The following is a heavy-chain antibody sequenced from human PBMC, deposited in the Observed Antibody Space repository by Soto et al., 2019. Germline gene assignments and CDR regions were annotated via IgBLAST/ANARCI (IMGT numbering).Heavy chain of an antibody. CDR1: GFTFSSYS. Sequence: PGGSLRLSCAASGFTFSSYSMNWVRQAPGKGLEWVSSISSSSSYIYYADSVKGRFTISRDNSKNTLYLQMNSLRAEDTAVYYCARWMDSSGYYGYYYGMDVWGQGITVTVSS. CDR3: ARWMDSSGYYGYYYGMDV. J-gene: IGHJ6*02. V-gene: IGHV3-21*01. D-gene: IGHD3-22*01. CDR2: ISSSSSYI.